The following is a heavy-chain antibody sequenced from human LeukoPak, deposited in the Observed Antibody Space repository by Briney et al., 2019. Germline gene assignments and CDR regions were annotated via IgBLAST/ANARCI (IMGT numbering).Heavy chain of an antibody. D-gene: IGHD3-22*01. CDR1: GGSISSGGYY. CDR2: IYYSGST. J-gene: IGHJ3*02. Sequence: SETLSLTCTVSGGSISSGGYYWSWIRQHPGKGLEWIGYIYYSGSTYYNPSLKSRVTISVDTSKNQFSLKLSSVTAADTAVSYCARNPNYYDSSGYCAFDIWGQGTMVTVSS. V-gene: IGHV4-31*03. CDR3: ARNPNYYDSSGYCAFDI.